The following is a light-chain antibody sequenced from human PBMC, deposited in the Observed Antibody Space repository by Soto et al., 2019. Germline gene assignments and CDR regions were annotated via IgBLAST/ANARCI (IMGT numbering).Light chain of an antibody. CDR2: AAS. CDR1: QSVISNY. J-gene: IGKJ1*01. Sequence: EVVLTQSPGTVSLSPGERVTLSCRASQSVISNYLAWFQQRPGQAPRLLICAASSRATGIPDRFSGSGSGTDFTLSISRLEPEDFAVYYCQQYGSSLTWTFGQGTKVEIK. V-gene: IGKV3-20*01. CDR3: QQYGSSLTWT.